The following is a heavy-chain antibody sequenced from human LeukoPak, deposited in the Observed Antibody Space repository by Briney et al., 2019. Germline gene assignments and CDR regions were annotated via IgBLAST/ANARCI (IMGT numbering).Heavy chain of an antibody. CDR2: IRSKAYGGTT. CDR1: GFTFGDYA. Sequence: GGSLRLSCTASGFTFGDYAMSWFRQAPGKGLEWVGFIRSKAYGGTTEYAASVKGRFTISRDDSKSIAYLQMSSLKTEDTAVYYCTRDKAAPMGYYWGQGTLVTVSS. J-gene: IGHJ4*02. CDR3: TRDKAAPMGYY. V-gene: IGHV3-49*03. D-gene: IGHD2-15*01.